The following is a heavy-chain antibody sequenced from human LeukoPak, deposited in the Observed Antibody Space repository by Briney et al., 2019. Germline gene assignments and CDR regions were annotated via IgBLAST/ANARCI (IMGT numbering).Heavy chain of an antibody. CDR1: GGTFSSYA. D-gene: IGHD2-2*02. J-gene: IGHJ4*02. CDR2: IIPIFGIA. CDR3: ARLRSYTTHRDY. V-gene: IGHV1-69*04. Sequence: GSSVKVSCKASGGTFSSYAISWVRQAPGQGLEWMGRIIPIFGIANYAQKFQGRVTITADKSTSTAYMELSSLRSEDTAVYYCARLRSYTTHRDYWGQGTLVTVSS.